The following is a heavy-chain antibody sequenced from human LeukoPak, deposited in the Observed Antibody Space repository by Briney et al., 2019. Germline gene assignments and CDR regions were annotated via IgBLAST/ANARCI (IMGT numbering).Heavy chain of an antibody. CDR1: GYTFTSYR. V-gene: IGHV1-18*01. D-gene: IGHD3-22*01. CDR3: ARAAIKITMIVVDDY. J-gene: IGHJ4*02. Sequence: GAAVKVTCKASGYTFTSYRISWVRQAPGQGLEWMGWISAYNGNINYAQKLQGRVTMTTDTSTSTAYMELRSLRSDDTAVYYCARAAIKITMIVVDDYWGQGPLVTVSS. CDR2: ISAYNGNI.